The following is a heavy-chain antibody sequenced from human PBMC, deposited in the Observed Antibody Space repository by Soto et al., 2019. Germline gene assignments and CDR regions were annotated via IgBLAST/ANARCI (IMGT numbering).Heavy chain of an antibody. CDR1: GFDFSSDV. CDR3: AKSQSGSFFAAFDL. D-gene: IGHD1-26*01. Sequence: GGSLRLSCAASGFDFSSDVMNWVRQAPGEGLEWVASIFGSGRTTYYADSVKGRFNISRDNSKNTLYLQLNSLRVEDTALYYCAKSQSGSFFAAFDLWGQGTMVTVSS. J-gene: IGHJ3*01. V-gene: IGHV3-23*01. CDR2: IFGSGRTT.